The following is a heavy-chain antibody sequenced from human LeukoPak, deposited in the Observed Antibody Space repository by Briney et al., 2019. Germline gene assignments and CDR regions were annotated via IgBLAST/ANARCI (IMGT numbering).Heavy chain of an antibody. CDR3: FRSVYNIGDLDA. Sequence: SQSLSPTCTVSDDSLSISNYCWAWIRQPPGKGLEWIGSLYNTRSTYYSPSLKSRATISLDRSNNQFSLRLSSVTAADTAVYYCFRSVYNIGDLDAWGQGTLVTVSS. D-gene: IGHD5-24*01. CDR1: DDSLSISNYC. V-gene: IGHV4-39*07. CDR2: LYNTRST. J-gene: IGHJ5*02.